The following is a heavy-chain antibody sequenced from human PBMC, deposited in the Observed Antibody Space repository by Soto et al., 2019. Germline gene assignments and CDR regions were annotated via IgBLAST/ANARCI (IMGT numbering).Heavy chain of an antibody. Sequence: SCAASGFTFSSYSINWVRQSPGKGLDLVSSISSSSSYIYYADSVKGRFTISRDNSKNTLYLQMNSLRAEDTAVYYCAKDSYDSSGSYGMDVWGQGTTVTVSS. J-gene: IGHJ6*02. CDR1: GFTFSSYS. D-gene: IGHD3-22*01. V-gene: IGHV3-21*01. CDR3: AKDSYDSSGSYGMDV. CDR2: ISSSSSYI.